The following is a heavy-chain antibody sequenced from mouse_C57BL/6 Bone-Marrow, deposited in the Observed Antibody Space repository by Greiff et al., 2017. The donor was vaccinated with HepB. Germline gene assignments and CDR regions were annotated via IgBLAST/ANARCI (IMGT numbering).Heavy chain of an antibody. D-gene: IGHD2-1*01. J-gene: IGHJ4*01. Sequence: EVQLQQSGPELVKPGASVKISCKASGYSFTGYYMNWVKQSPEKSLEWIGEINPSTGGTTYNQKFKAKATLTVDKSSSTAYMQLKSLTSEDSAVYYCARSGGEFDYGNFYAMDYWGQGTSVTVSS. CDR1: GYSFTGYY. CDR2: INPSTGGT. V-gene: IGHV1-42*01. CDR3: ARSGGEFDYGNFYAMDY.